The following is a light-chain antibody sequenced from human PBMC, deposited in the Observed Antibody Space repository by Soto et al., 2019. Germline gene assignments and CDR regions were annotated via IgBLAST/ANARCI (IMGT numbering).Light chain of an antibody. CDR2: EGS. CDR3: CSYAGSSLYV. Sequence: LTQPASVSGSPGQSITISCTGTSSVVGSYNLVSWYQQHPGKAPKLMIYEGSKRPSGVSNRFSGSKSGNTASLTISGLQAEDEADYYCCSYAGSSLYVFGTGTKVTVL. J-gene: IGLJ1*01. CDR1: SSVVGSYNL. V-gene: IGLV2-23*01.